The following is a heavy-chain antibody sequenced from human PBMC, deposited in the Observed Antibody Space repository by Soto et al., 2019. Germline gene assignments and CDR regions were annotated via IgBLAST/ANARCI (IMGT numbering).Heavy chain of an antibody. CDR2: IIPTFGTA. D-gene: IGHD6-6*01. J-gene: IGHJ6*02. V-gene: IGHV1-69*13. Sequence: SVKVSCKASGGTFSSYAISWVRQAPGQGLEWMGGIIPTFGTANYAQKFQGRVTITADESTSTAYMELSSLRSEDTAVYYCARGPGSSSRDYYYYYGMDVWGQGTTVTVSS. CDR1: GGTFSSYA. CDR3: ARGPGSSSRDYYYYYGMDV.